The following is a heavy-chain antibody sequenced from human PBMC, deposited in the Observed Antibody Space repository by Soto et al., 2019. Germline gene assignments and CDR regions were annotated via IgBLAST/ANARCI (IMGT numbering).Heavy chain of an antibody. D-gene: IGHD2-15*01. Sequence: QVQLVQSGAEVKKPGASVKVSCKASGYTFTSYGISWVRQAPGQGLEWMGWISAYNGNTNYAQKLQGRVTMTTDTSTNTAYMELRSLRSGDTAVYYCVVAAQPYHFDYWGQGTLVTVSS. V-gene: IGHV1-18*01. J-gene: IGHJ4*02. CDR1: GYTFTSYG. CDR2: ISAYNGNT. CDR3: VVAAQPYHFDY.